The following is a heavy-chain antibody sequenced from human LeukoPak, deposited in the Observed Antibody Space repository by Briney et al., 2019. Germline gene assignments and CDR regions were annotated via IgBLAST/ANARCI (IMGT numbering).Heavy chain of an antibody. D-gene: IGHD3-22*01. CDR2: ISSNSDDI. Sequence: GRSLRLSCVGSGFNFDEYAMHWVRQPPGKGLEWGSGISSNSDDIGYADSVKGRFTISRDSAKKSLYLQMNSLRAEDTAVYYCAREGHTSGYCGTFDVWGQGTTVAVS. V-gene: IGHV3-9*01. CDR3: AREGHTSGYCGTFDV. CDR1: GFNFDEYA. J-gene: IGHJ3*01.